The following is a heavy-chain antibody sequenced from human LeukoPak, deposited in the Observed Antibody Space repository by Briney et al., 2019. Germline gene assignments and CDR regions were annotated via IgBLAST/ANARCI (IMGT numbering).Heavy chain of an antibody. CDR2: IRYDGSNK. D-gene: IGHD3-3*01. CDR3: AKESKLRFPLGEFDY. CDR1: GFTFSSYG. V-gene: IGHV3-30*02. Sequence: GGSLRLSCAASGFTFSSYGMHWVRQAPGKGLEWVAFIRYDGSNKYYADSVKGRFTISRDNSKNTLYLQMNSLRAEDTAVYYCAKESKLRFPLGEFDYWGQGTLVTVSS. J-gene: IGHJ4*02.